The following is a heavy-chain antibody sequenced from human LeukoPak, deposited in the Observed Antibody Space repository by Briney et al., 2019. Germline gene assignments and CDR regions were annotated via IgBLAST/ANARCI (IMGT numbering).Heavy chain of an antibody. CDR1: GGSFSGYY. V-gene: IGHV4-34*01. D-gene: IGHD2/OR15-2a*01. Sequence: SSETLSLTCAVYGGSFSGYYWSWIRQPPGKGLEWIGEINHSGSTNYNPSLKSRVTISVDTSKNQFSLKLSSVTAADTAVYYCARSNRAADYWGQGTLVTVSS. CDR2: INHSGST. CDR3: ARSNRAADY. J-gene: IGHJ4*02.